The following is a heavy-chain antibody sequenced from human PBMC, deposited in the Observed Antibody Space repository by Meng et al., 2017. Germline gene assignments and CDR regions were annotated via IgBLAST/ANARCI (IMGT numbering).Heavy chain of an antibody. J-gene: IGHJ4*02. D-gene: IGHD3-10*01. CDR2: ISYDGSNK. V-gene: IGHV3-30*05. Sequence: GESLKISCAASGFTFSSYSMHWVRQAPGKGLEWVAVISYDGSNKYYADSVKGRFTISRDNSKNTLYLQMNSLRAEDTAVYYCTRLIEITMVRGVIIPNDYWGQGTLVTVSS. CDR1: GFTFSSYS. CDR3: TRLIEITMVRGVIIPNDY.